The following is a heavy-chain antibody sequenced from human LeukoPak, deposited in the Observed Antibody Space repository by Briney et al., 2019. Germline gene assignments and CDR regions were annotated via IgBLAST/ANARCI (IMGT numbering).Heavy chain of an antibody. CDR1: GYTFTGYY. CDR2: INPNSGGT. J-gene: IGHJ4*02. D-gene: IGHD6-19*01. CDR3: ARGAVAGTSFDY. V-gene: IGHV1-2*02. Sequence: ASVKVSCKASGYTFTGYYMHWVRQAPGQGLEWMGWINPNSGGTNYAQKFQGRVTMTRDMSISTAYMELSRLRSDDTAVYYCARGAVAGTSFDYWGQGTLVTVSS.